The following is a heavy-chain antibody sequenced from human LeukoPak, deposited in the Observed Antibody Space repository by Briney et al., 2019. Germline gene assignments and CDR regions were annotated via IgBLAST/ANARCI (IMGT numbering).Heavy chain of an antibody. CDR1: GFTFSSHA. Sequence: GGSLRLSCAASGFTFSSHAMHWVRQAPGKGLEWVAVISNHGNNIDYVDSVKGRFTISRDNSKNTLFLQMNSLRPDDTAVYHCAKMGAPIDYWGQGTLVTVSS. D-gene: IGHD1-26*01. CDR2: ISNHGNNI. V-gene: IGHV3-30*18. CDR3: AKMGAPIDY. J-gene: IGHJ4*02.